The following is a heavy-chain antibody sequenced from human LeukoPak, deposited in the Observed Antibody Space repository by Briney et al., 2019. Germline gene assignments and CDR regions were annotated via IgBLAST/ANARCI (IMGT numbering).Heavy chain of an antibody. CDR2: ASDSGVNT. Sequence: GGSLRLSCAASGFAFSSFAMTWVRQSPGKGLEWVSSASDSGVNTYYAGSVRGRFTVSRDNFKNILYLQMNSLTVEDTAFYYCSKGRGSTLTNIDFWRQGALVTVPS. V-gene: IGHV3-23*01. CDR3: SKGRGSTLTNIDF. D-gene: IGHD4-11*01. CDR1: GFAFSSFA. J-gene: IGHJ4*02.